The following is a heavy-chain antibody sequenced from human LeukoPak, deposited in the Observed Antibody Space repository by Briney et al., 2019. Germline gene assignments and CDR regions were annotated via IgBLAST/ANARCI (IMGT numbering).Heavy chain of an antibody. D-gene: IGHD3-10*01. V-gene: IGHV4-59*01. J-gene: IGHJ4*02. CDR2: IYYSGST. CDR1: GGSFSGYH. CDR3: ARVTMVRGVIITQRYYFDY. Sequence: PSETLSLTCAVYGGSFSGYHWSWIRQPPGKGLEWIGYIYYSGSTNYNPSLKSRVTISVDTSKNQFSLKLSSVTAADTAVYYCARVTMVRGVIITQRYYFDYWGQGTLVTVSS.